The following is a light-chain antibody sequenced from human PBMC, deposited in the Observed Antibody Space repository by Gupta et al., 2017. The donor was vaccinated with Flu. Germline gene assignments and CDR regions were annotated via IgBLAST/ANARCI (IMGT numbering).Light chain of an antibody. V-gene: IGLV2-23*01. J-gene: IGLJ1*01. Sequence: QSALTQPAAVSGSPGQPITTSCTGTSSDVGSYNLVSWYQQHPGKAPKLMIYEGSKRPSGVSNRFSGSKSGNTASLTISGLQADDEADYYCCSYAGSVYVFGTGTKVTVL. CDR1: SSDVGSYNL. CDR3: CSYAGSVYV. CDR2: EGS.